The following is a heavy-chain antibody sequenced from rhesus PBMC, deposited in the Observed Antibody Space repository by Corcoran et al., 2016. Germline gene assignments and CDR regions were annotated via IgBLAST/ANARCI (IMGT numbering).Heavy chain of an antibody. CDR2: INGPSGTT. Sequence: QVQLQESGPGLVKPSETLSLTCAVSGASISSYWWSWIRQAPGKGLEWIGEINGPSGTTYYNPSLHSRGTLSKDTSRNHFSLKRTSVTAADTALYYCVGRNRWWGQGVLVTVSS. J-gene: IGHJ4*01. V-gene: IGHV4-80*01. CDR3: VGRNRW. D-gene: IGHD6-37*01. CDR1: GASISSYW.